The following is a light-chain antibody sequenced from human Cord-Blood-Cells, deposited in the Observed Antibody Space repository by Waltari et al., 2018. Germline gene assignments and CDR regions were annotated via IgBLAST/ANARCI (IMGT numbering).Light chain of an antibody. V-gene: IGKV1-39*01. CDR1: QSISSY. Sequence: DIQMTQSPSSLSASVGDRVTITCRASQSISSYLNWYQKKTGKAPKLLIYAASSLQSGVPSRFSGSGSRTDFTLTISSLQPEDFATYYCQQSYSTPYTFCQGTKLEIK. J-gene: IGKJ2*01. CDR3: QQSYSTPYT. CDR2: AAS.